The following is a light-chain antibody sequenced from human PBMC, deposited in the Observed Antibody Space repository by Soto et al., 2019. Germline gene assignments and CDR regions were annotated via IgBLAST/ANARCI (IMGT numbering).Light chain of an antibody. CDR1: SGSIASNY. V-gene: IGLV6-57*04. J-gene: IGLJ2*01. CDR2: EDN. Sequence: NFMLTQPHSVSESPGKTVTISCTRSSGSIASNYVQWYHQRPGSAPTPVIYEDNQRPSGVPDRFSGSIDSSSNSASLTISGLKTEDEADYYCQSYGSSTYVVFGGGTKVPS. CDR3: QSYGSSTYVV.